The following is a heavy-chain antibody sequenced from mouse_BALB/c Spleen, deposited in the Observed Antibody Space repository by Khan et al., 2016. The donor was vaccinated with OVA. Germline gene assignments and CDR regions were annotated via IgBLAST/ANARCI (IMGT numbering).Heavy chain of an antibody. Sequence: QVQLQQSGTELARPGASVKLSYKASGYIFTDYYINWVKQKTGQGLEWIGEISPGSDDIYYNEKFKGQATLTADKSSSTAYMQLSSLTSEDSAVYFWARRNYFGYTFAYWGQGTLVTVAA. D-gene: IGHD1-2*01. CDR3: ARRNYFGYTFAY. V-gene: IGHV1-77*01. CDR1: GYIFTDYY. J-gene: IGHJ3*01. CDR2: ISPGSDDI.